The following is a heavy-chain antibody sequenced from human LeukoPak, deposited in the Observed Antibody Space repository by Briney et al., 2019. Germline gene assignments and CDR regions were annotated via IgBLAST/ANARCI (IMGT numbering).Heavy chain of an antibody. CDR3: ASLELPIDY. V-gene: IGHV3-30*07. CDR2: ISYDGSNK. Sequence: GGSLRLSCAASGFTFSIYAMHWVRQAPGKGLEWVAVISYDGSNKYYADSVKGRFTISRDNSKNTLYLQMNSLRAEDTAVYYCASLELPIDYWGQGTLVTVSS. D-gene: IGHD1-7*01. CDR1: GFTFSIYA. J-gene: IGHJ4*02.